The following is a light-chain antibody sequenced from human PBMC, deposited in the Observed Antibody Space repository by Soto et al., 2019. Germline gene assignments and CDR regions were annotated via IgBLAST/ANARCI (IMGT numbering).Light chain of an antibody. CDR1: HDVTRR. Sequence: EIVMTQSPVTLSLSPGDTATLSCRASHDVTRRLAWYQVKHGQAPRLLIYDASTRATGLPARFSGTGSGTEFTLTISSLQSEDFAVYYCQHYTNWPLTFGGGTRWISN. J-gene: IGKJ4*01. V-gene: IGKV3-15*01. CDR2: DAS. CDR3: QHYTNWPLT.